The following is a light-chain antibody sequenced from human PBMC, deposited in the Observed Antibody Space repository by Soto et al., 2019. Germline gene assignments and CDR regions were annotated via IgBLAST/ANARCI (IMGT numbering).Light chain of an antibody. CDR2: MGS. CDR1: QILLHSNGYNY. CDR3: MQTLQSPWT. J-gene: IGKJ1*01. V-gene: IGKV2-28*01. Sequence: DMVITQSPLSLPVTPGEPASISCISSQILLHSNGYNYLDWYLQKPGQSPQLLICMGSNRASGVPDRFSGSGSGTDFTLTISRVEAEDFGVYYCMQTLQSPWTFGQGTKVDI.